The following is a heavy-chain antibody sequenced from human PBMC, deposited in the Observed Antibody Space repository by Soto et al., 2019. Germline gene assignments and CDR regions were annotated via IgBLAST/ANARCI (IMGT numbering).Heavy chain of an antibody. CDR3: AHFQWLSLHGFDI. J-gene: IGHJ3*02. CDR1: GFSLSTRGVG. CDR2: IYWDDDK. Sequence: QITLKESGPTLVKPTQTLTLTCTFSGFSLSTRGVGVGWIRQPPGEALDWLALIYWDDDKHYSPSLKSRLTLSKDTSKNQVVLTMTNMDPFDTATYYCAHFQWLSLHGFDIWGQGTVVTVSS. D-gene: IGHD6-19*01. V-gene: IGHV2-5*02.